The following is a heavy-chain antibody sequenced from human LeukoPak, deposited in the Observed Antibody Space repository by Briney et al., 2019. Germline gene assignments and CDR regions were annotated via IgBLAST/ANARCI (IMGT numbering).Heavy chain of an antibody. D-gene: IGHD6-19*01. Sequence: GGSLRLSCAASGFTFSSYAMHWVRQAPGKGLEWVAVISYDGSNKYNADSVKGRFTISRDNSKNTLYLQMNSLRAEDTAVYYCARILDSAWGELDYWGQGTLVTVSS. CDR3: ARILDSAWGELDY. J-gene: IGHJ4*02. CDR1: GFTFSSYA. CDR2: ISYDGSNK. V-gene: IGHV3-30*04.